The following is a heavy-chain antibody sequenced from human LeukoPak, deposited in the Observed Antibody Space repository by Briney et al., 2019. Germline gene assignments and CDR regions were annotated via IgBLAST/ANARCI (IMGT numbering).Heavy chain of an antibody. D-gene: IGHD3-16*01. CDR1: GDSVSSNSVA. V-gene: IGHV6-1*01. Sequence: SQTLSLTCAISGDSVSSNSVAWNWIRQSPSRGLEWLGRTYYRSKWNNDYAVSVKSRITINPGTSNNQFSLHPRSVAPEDTAVYYCAGGNCFDYWGQGSLVTVSS. J-gene: IGHJ4*02. CDR2: TYYRSKWNN. CDR3: AGGNCFDY.